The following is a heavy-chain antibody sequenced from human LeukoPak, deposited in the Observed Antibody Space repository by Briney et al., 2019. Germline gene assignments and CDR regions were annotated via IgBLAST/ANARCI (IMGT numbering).Heavy chain of an antibody. CDR2: ISGSGGST. V-gene: IGHV3-23*01. CDR1: GFTFSSYA. Sequence: GGSLRLSCAASGFTFSSYAMSWVPQAPGKGLEWVSAISGSGGSTYYADSVKGRFTISRDNSKNTLYLQMNSLRAEDTAVYYCAKSEEVVPAARYYYYYYMDVWGKGTTVTVSS. D-gene: IGHD2-2*01. J-gene: IGHJ6*03. CDR3: AKSEEVVPAARYYYYYYMDV.